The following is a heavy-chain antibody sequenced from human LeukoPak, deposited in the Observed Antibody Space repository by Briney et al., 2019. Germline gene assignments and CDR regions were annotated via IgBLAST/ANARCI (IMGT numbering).Heavy chain of an antibody. CDR1: GGSFSGYY. V-gene: IGHV4-31*11. CDR3: ASGVATLDY. D-gene: IGHD5-12*01. J-gene: IGHJ4*02. CDR2: IYYSGST. Sequence: PSETLSLTCAVYGGSFSGYYWSWIRQHPGKGLEWIGYIYYSGSTYYNPSLKSRVTISVDTSKNQFSLKLSSVTAADTAVYYCASGVATLDYWGQGTLVTVSS.